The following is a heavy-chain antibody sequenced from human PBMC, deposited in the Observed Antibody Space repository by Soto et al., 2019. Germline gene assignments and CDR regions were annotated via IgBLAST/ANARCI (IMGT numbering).Heavy chain of an antibody. V-gene: IGHV4-59*01. CDR3: ARGQISPYYYGAGHMDV. CDR1: GGSISSYY. D-gene: IGHD3-10*01. CDR2: IYYSGST. J-gene: IGHJ6*02. Sequence: QVQLQESGPGLVKPSETLSLTCTVSGGSISSYYWSWIRQPPGKGLEWIGYIYYSGSTNYNPSLKSRVTISVDTSNNRFSLKLSSVTAADTAVYYCARGQISPYYYGAGHMDVWGQGTTVTVSS.